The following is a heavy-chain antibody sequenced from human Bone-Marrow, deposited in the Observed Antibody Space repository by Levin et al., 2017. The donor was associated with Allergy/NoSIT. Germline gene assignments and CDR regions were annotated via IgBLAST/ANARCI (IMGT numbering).Heavy chain of an antibody. CDR2: IIPIFGTA. Sequence: GGSLRLSCKASGGTFSSYAISWVRQAPGQGLEWMGGIIPIFGTANYAQKFQGRVTITADESTSTAYMELSSLRSEDTAVYYCARDAHLRTGYSYGSPYYYYGMDVWGQGTTVTVSS. D-gene: IGHD5-18*01. J-gene: IGHJ6*02. V-gene: IGHV1-69*01. CDR3: ARDAHLRTGYSYGSPYYYYGMDV. CDR1: GGTFSSYA.